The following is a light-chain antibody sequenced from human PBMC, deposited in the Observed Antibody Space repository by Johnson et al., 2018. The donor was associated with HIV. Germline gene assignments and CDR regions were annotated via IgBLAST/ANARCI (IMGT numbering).Light chain of an antibody. CDR3: GTWDRSLSEGV. V-gene: IGLV1-51*01. CDR2: DND. J-gene: IGLJ1*01. CDR1: SSNIGNNY. Sequence: QSVLTQPPSVSAAPGQRVTISCSGSSSNIGNNYVSWYQHLPGTAPKLLIYDNDKRPSGIPDRFSGSKSGTSATLGITGLQTGDEAGYSCGTWDRSLSEGVFGTGTKVTVL.